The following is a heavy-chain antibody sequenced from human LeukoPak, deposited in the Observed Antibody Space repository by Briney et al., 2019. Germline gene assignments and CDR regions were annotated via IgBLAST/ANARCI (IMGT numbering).Heavy chain of an antibody. J-gene: IGHJ4*02. Sequence: PGGSLRLSCAASGFTLSSNSMTWVRQTPGKGLERVSGISGSGDSTFYADSVKGRFTISRDNSRNTLYLQMSSLRPEDTAVYYCTKWSGFGDDWGQGTLVTVSS. CDR1: GFTLSSNS. V-gene: IGHV3-23*01. D-gene: IGHD3-10*01. CDR3: TKWSGFGDD. CDR2: ISGSGDST.